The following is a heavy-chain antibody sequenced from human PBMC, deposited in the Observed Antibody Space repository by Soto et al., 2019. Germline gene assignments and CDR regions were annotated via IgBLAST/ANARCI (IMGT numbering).Heavy chain of an antibody. D-gene: IGHD3-10*01. V-gene: IGHV4-34*01. CDR1: GGSFSGYY. CDR3: ARGLRGWFDP. J-gene: IGHJ5*02. Sequence: SETLSLTCAVYGGSFSGYYWSWIRQPPGKGLEWIGEINHSGSTNYNPSLKSRVTISVDTSKNQFSLKLSSVTAADTAVYYCARGLRGWFDPWGQGTLVTV. CDR2: INHSGST.